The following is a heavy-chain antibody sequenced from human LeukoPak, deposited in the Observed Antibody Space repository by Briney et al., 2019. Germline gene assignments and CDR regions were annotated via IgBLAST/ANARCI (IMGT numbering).Heavy chain of an antibody. J-gene: IGHJ3*02. CDR1: GGSISSSSYY. CDR3: ARPTVAGTPYDAFNI. D-gene: IGHD6-19*01. Sequence: SETLSLTCTVSGGSISSSSYYWGWIRQPPGKVLEWIGSINYSGSTYYNPSLKSRVTISVDTFKNQFSLKLSSVTAADTAVYSCARPTVAGTPYDAFNIWGQGTMVTVSS. CDR2: INYSGST. V-gene: IGHV4-39*01.